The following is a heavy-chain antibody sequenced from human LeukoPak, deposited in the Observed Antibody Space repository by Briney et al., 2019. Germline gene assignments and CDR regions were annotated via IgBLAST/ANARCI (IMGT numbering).Heavy chain of an antibody. V-gene: IGHV3-74*01. CDR2: INTDESST. D-gene: IGHD3-10*01. CDR3: ARVLRGYSYYYMDV. J-gene: IGHJ6*03. CDR1: GFTFRSYW. Sequence: GGSLRLSCAASGFTFRSYWMHWVRQVPGKGLVWVSRINTDESSTGYADSVKGRFTISRDNAKNTLYLQMNSLRAEDTAVYYCARVLRGYSYYYMDVWGKGTMVTVSS.